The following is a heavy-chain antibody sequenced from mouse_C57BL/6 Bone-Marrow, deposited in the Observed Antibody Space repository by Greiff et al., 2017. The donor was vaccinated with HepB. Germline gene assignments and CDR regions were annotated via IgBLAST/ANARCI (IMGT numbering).Heavy chain of an antibody. CDR3: ARGNDGYSFAY. J-gene: IGHJ3*01. D-gene: IGHD2-3*01. CDR1: GFTFSDYG. Sequence: EVMLVESGGGLVKPGGSLKLSCAASGFTFSDYGMHWVRQAPEKGLEWVAYISSGSSTIYYADTVKGRFTISRDNAKNTLFLQMTSLRSEDTAMYYCARGNDGYSFAYWGQGTLVTVSA. CDR2: ISSGSSTI. V-gene: IGHV5-17*01.